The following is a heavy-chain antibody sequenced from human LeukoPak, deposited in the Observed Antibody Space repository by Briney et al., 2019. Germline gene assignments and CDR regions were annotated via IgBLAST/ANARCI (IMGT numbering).Heavy chain of an antibody. CDR2: ISGSGGST. CDR1: EFTFSNYA. D-gene: IGHD1-26*01. J-gene: IGHJ4*02. Sequence: TGGSLRLSCAASEFTFSNYAMTWVRQAPGKGLEWVSGISGSGGSTYYADSVRGRFTISRDNFKNTMYMQMNSLRAEDTAIYYCARTGVGGGYRFDYWGQGTLVTVSS. V-gene: IGHV3-23*01. CDR3: ARTGVGGGYRFDY.